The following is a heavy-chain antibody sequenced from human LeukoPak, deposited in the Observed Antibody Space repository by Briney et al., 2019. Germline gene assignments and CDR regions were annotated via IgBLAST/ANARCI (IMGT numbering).Heavy chain of an antibody. J-gene: IGHJ4*02. CDR2: ITSTSGDM. V-gene: IGHV3-21*05. CDR1: GFTFKSYS. CDR3: ARAAGYYFDY. Sequence: GGSLRLSCAASGFTFKSYSMNWVRQAPGKGLEWVAFITSTSGDMFYADSVKGRFTISRDNAKNSLYLHMDSLRAEDTAVYYCARAAGYYFDYWGQGSLVTVSS.